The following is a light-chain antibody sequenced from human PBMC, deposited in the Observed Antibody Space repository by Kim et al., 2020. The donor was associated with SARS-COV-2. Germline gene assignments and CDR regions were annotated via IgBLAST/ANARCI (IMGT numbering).Light chain of an antibody. Sequence: SYELTQPPSVSVSPGQTVTLTCSGEKLGEKYSCWYQQKSGQSPILLIYQDFKRPSGIPERFSGSNFGNKATLTISGTQTVDEADYYCQAWDSGTVVFGGGTKLTVL. CDR2: QDF. CDR1: KLGEKY. CDR3: QAWDSGTVV. J-gene: IGLJ2*01. V-gene: IGLV3-1*01.